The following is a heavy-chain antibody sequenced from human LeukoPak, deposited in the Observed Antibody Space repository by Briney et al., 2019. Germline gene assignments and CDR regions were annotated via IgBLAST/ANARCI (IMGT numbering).Heavy chain of an antibody. D-gene: IGHD2-15*01. Sequence: SETLSLTCTASGGAISSGTYYCGWIRQPPGKGLEWIGSIYYSGSTFYNPSLKSRVIMSAATSKSQLSLMLTSVTAADTAVYYCARHMRDCSGGYCFFNWFDPWGQGTLVTVSS. CDR1: GGAISSGTYY. CDR3: ARHMRDCSGGYCFFNWFDP. CDR2: IYYSGST. J-gene: IGHJ5*02. V-gene: IGHV4-39*01.